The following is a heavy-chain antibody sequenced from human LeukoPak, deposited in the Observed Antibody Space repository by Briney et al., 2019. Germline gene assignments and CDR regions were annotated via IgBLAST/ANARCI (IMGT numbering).Heavy chain of an antibody. D-gene: IGHD4-17*01. V-gene: IGHV4-59*01. J-gene: IGHJ6*02. CDR2: IYYSGTT. CDR1: GGSISYYY. CDR3: AREDPQTTVPEGMDV. Sequence: SATLSLTCTVSGGSISYYYWSWIQQSPGKGLEWIGYIYYSGTTNYNPSLKSRVTISVDTSKNQFSLQLRSVTAADTAVYYCAREDPQTTVPEGMDVWGQGTTVTVSS.